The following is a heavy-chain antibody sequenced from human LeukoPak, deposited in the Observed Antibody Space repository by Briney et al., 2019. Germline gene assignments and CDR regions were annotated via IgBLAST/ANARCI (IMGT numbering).Heavy chain of an antibody. CDR3: ARDLSLYCSGGSCYSLNY. CDR1: GFTFSSYN. D-gene: IGHD2-15*01. Sequence: GGSLRLSCAASGFTFSSYNMNWVRQAPGKGLEWVSYIISTGNTIYYADSVKGRFTISRDNAKSSLYLQMNSLRAEDTAVYYCARDLSLYCSGGSCYSLNYWGQGTLVTVSS. J-gene: IGHJ4*02. V-gene: IGHV3-48*04. CDR2: IISTGNTI.